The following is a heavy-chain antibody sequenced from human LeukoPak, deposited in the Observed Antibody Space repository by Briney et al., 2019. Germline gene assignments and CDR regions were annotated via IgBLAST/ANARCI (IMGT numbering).Heavy chain of an antibody. CDR2: ISSSSSYI. D-gene: IGHD6-13*01. CDR3: ARDVKHSSSFSY. V-gene: IGHV3-21*01. J-gene: IGHJ4*02. CDR1: GFTFSSYS. Sequence: PGGSLRLSCAASGFTFSSYSMNWVRQAPGKGLEWVSSISSSSSYIYYADSVKGRFTTSRDNAKNSLYLQMNSLRAEDTAVYYCARDVKHSSSFSYWGQGTLVTVSS.